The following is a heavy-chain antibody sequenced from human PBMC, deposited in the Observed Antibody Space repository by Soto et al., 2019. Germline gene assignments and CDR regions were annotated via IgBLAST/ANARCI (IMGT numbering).Heavy chain of an antibody. CDR3: ARDGGRHSGGIDY. Sequence: QVHLVQSGAEVKKPGSSVKVSCKASGGTFSSYSINWVRQAPGQRLEWMGEIIPIFGTANYAQKFQGRVTITADESTSTAYMELSSLRSEDTAVYYCARDGGRHSGGIDYWGQGTLVTVSS. CDR2: IIPIFGTA. CDR1: GGTFSSYS. J-gene: IGHJ4*02. V-gene: IGHV1-69*01. D-gene: IGHD1-26*01.